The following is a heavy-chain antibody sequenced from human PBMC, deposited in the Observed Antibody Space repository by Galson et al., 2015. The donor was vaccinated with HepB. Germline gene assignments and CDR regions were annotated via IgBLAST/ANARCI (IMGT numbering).Heavy chain of an antibody. CDR1: GFTFGDYA. Sequence: SLRLSCAASGFTFGDYAMNWFRQGPGKGLEWVGLIGSEVYGGTTEYAASVKGRFIISRDDSKNIAYLQMNSLKTEDTAVYYCTRDRFFHALDIWGQGTMVTVSS. J-gene: IGHJ3*02. V-gene: IGHV3-49*03. CDR2: IGSEVYGGTT. CDR3: TRDRFFHALDI. D-gene: IGHD3-3*01.